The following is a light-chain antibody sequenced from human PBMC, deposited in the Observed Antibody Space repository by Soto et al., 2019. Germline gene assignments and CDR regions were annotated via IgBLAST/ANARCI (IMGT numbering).Light chain of an antibody. CDR2: DVS. CDR1: SSDVGGYNF. V-gene: IGLV2-8*01. Sequence: QSALTQPPSASGSPGQSVTISCTGTSSDVGGYNFVSWYQQHPGKDPKLMIYDVSERPSGVPDRFSGSKSGNTASLTVSGRQADEDADYYCTSYAGSNIPVVFGGGTKLTVL. CDR3: TSYAGSNIPVV. J-gene: IGLJ2*01.